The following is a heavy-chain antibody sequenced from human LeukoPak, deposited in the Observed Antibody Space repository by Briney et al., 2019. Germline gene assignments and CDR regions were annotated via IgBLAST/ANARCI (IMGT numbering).Heavy chain of an antibody. CDR3: TRSLLGGADH. V-gene: IGHV3-74*01. CDR1: GFTFNNHW. J-gene: IGHJ4*02. D-gene: IGHD1-26*01. CDR2: IIRDGSRT. Sequence: PGGSLRLSCAASGFTFNNHWMHWVRQAPGKGLVWVSRIIRDGSRTNYADSVKGRFSISRDNAKNTVYLEMNSLRAEDTAVYYCTRSLLGGADHWGQGTLVTVSS.